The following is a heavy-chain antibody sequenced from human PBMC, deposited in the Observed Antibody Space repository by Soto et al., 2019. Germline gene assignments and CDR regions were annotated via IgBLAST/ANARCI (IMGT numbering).Heavy chain of an antibody. V-gene: IGHV1-46*01. CDR2: INPSGGST. Sequence: ASVKVSCKASGYTFTSYYMHWVRQAPRQGLEWMGIINPSGGSTSYAQKFQGRVTMTRDTSTSTVYMELSSLRSEDTAVYYCARVGNCGADPRGAFDIWAQGTMVTVSS. D-gene: IGHD1-7*01. CDR3: ARVGNCGADPRGAFDI. J-gene: IGHJ3*02. CDR1: GYTFTSYY.